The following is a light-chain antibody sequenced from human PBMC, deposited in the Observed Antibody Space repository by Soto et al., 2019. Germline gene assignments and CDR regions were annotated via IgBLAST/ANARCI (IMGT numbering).Light chain of an antibody. CDR1: QSLSGNY. Sequence: EIVLTQSPGTLSLSAGERATLSCRASQSLSGNYLAWYQQKPGQAPRVLIYGASSRATGIPDRFSGGGSGTDFTLTISRLEPEDFAVYYCQHYGGSLYTFGQGTKVEIK. J-gene: IGKJ2*01. CDR3: QHYGGSLYT. CDR2: GAS. V-gene: IGKV3-20*01.